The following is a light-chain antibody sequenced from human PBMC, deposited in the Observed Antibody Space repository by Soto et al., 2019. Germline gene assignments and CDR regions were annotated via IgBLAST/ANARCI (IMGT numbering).Light chain of an antibody. J-gene: IGKJ4*01. Sequence: ILMTQSPATLSVSPGERATLSCRASQSVSNNLAWYQQKPGQAPRLLIYDASTRATGIPARFSGSGSGTEFTLTISGLQSEDFAVYYCQQYGSSPLTFGGGTKVEIK. V-gene: IGKV3-15*01. CDR2: DAS. CDR1: QSVSNN. CDR3: QQYGSSPLT.